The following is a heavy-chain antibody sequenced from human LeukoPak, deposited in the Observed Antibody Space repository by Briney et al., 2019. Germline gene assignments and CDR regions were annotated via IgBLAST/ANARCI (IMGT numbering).Heavy chain of an antibody. V-gene: IGHV3-66*01. D-gene: IGHD1-26*01. CDR3: ARGYLIDY. Sequence: GGSLRLSCAASGFTVNSNYMSWVRQAPGKGLEWVSVVYSGDRTYYADSVKGRFTISRDDSTNTLYLLINSLRAEDTAVYYCARGYLIDYWGQGTLVTVSS. J-gene: IGHJ4*02. CDR2: VYSGDRT. CDR1: GFTVNSNY.